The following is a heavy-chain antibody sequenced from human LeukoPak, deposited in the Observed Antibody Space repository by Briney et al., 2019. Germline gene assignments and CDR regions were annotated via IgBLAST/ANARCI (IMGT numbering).Heavy chain of an antibody. V-gene: IGHV4-34*01. CDR2: INHSGST. J-gene: IGHJ6*02. CDR3: ARGRGSPADNYYYYGMDV. CDR1: GGSFSGYY. D-gene: IGHD2-2*01. Sequence: SETLSLTCAVCGGSFSGYYWSWIRQPPGKGLEWIGEINHSGSTNYNPSLKSRVTISVDTSKNQFSLKLSSVTAADTAVYYCARGRGSPADNYYYYGMDVWGQGTTVTVSS.